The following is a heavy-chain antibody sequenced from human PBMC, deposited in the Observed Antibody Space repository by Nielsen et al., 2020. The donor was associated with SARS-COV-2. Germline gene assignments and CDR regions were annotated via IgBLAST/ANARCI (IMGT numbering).Heavy chain of an antibody. J-gene: IGHJ4*02. CDR3: ARGVTTVTMRFDY. V-gene: IGHV4-59*01. CDR2: IYYSGST. Sequence: SDTLSLTFTLPGGSISSYYWTWIRQPLGKGLEWIGYIYYSGSTNYNPSLKSRVSISVDTSKNQFSLKLSSVTAADTAVYYCARGVTTVTMRFDYWGQGTLVTVSS. CDR1: GGSISSYY. D-gene: IGHD4-17*01.